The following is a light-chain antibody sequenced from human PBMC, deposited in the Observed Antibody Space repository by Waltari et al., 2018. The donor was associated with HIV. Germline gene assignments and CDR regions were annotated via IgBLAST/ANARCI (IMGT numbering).Light chain of an antibody. J-gene: IGLJ2*01. Sequence: QSVLTQPPSASGTPGQRVTFSCSGARSNLGSNSVYWYQKLPGTAPKLLMYGNNERPSGVPDRFSGSKSATSASLAISGLRSEDEAEYYCASWDDSLGGVVFGGGTQLTVL. V-gene: IGLV1-47*01. CDR3: ASWDDSLGGVV. CDR1: RSNLGSNS. CDR2: GNN.